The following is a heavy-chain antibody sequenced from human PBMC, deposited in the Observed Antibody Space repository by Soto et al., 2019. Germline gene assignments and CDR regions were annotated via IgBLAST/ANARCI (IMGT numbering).Heavy chain of an antibody. J-gene: IGHJ4*01. CDR3: NDVYPYDY. D-gene: IGHD3-10*02. V-gene: IGHV4-39*01. Sequence: TETLSLTCTVSGGSISSSSYYRGWIRQPPGKGLEWIGSIYYSGSTYYNPSLKSRVTISVDTSKNQFSLKVEDTAVYYCVIDVPNDVYPYDYWGHGTLVTAPQ. CDR2: IYYSGST. CDR1: GGSISSSSYY.